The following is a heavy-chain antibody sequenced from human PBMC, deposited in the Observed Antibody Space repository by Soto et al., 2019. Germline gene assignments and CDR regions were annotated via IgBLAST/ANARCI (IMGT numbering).Heavy chain of an antibody. J-gene: IGHJ3*02. D-gene: IGHD6-19*01. CDR2: VIPISGTP. CDR1: GGIFSTFA. CDR3: ARKSCAGSGCARPLGPLNI. Sequence: SVKVSCKASGGIFSTFAFNWVRQAPGQGLGWMGGVIPISGTPSYAQKFQGRVTVTADESTNTVYLELSSLTSEDTAVYYCARKSCAGSGCARPLGPLNIWGHGTTVTVSS. V-gene: IGHV1-69*13.